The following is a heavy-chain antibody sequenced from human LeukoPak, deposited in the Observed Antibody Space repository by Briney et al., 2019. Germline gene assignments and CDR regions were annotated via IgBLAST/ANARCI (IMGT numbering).Heavy chain of an antibody. CDR3: ARDRGDDYVSAGMDV. V-gene: IGHV3-48*03. J-gene: IGHJ6*02. Sequence: GGSLRLSCAASGFTFSSYEMNWVRQAPGKGLEWVSYISSSGSTIYYADSVKGRFTISRDNSKNTLYLQMNSLRAEDTAVYYCARDRGDDYVSAGMDVWGQGTTVTVSS. CDR2: ISSSGSTI. D-gene: IGHD3-16*01. CDR1: GFTFSSYE.